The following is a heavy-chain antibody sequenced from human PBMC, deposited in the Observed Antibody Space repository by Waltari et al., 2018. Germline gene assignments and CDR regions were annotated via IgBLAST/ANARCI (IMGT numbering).Heavy chain of an antibody. D-gene: IGHD3-16*01. CDR2: ISSSGSRI. CDR3: ARDWMGAGPAPSFDY. J-gene: IGHJ4*02. CDR1: GFIFSDYF. V-gene: IGHV3-11*01. Sequence: QVQLVESGGGLVKPGGSLRLSCAASGFIFSDYFMSWIRQAPGKGLEWVSHISSSGSRIYYVDSMKGRFTISRDNAKNSLYLQMNSLRVEDTAMYYCARDWMGAGPAPSFDYWGQGTLVTVSS.